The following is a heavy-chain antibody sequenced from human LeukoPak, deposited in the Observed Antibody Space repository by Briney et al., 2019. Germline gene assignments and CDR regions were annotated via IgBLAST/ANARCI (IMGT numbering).Heavy chain of an antibody. CDR2: INHNGNVN. Sequence: GGSLRVSCAASGFTVSSYCMIWARQAPGKGLEWVASINHNGNVNYYVDSVKGRFTISRDNAKNSLYPQMSNLRAEDTAVYFCARGGGLDVWGQGATVTVSS. V-gene: IGHV3-7*03. D-gene: IGHD3-16*01. J-gene: IGHJ6*02. CDR3: ARGGGLDV. CDR1: GFTVSSYC.